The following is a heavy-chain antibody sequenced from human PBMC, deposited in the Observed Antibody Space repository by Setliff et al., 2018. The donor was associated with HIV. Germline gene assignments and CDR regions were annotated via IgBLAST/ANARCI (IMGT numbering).Heavy chain of an antibody. CDR2: IDTDNGYR. CDR1: GNTFARQSHD. J-gene: IGHJ4*02. D-gene: IGHD2-2*01. CDR3: ARWCAAAGCYPAIYHFDS. Sequence: ASVKVSCKTSGNTFARQSHDLHWVRQVPGQRLEWMGRIDTDNGYRRYSPKLQGRVTITKDTSANTAYMELRGLRSEDTAVYYCARWCAAAGCYPAIYHFDSWGQGTLVTVSS. V-gene: IGHV1-3*04.